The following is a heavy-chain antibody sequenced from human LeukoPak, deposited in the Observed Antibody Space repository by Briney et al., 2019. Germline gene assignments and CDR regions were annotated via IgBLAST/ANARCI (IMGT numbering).Heavy chain of an antibody. CDR3: VKDHGWLLYS. CDR2: ISGSGETT. J-gene: IGHJ4*02. Sequence: RLGGSLRLSCEASGFTFSSFHMSWVRQAPGKGLEWVSAISGSGETTYYAGSVEGRFTISRDNSKNTLYLQMNSLRADDTAVYYCVKDHGWLLYSWGQGTLVTVSS. CDR1: GFTFSSFH. D-gene: IGHD3-9*01. V-gene: IGHV3-23*01.